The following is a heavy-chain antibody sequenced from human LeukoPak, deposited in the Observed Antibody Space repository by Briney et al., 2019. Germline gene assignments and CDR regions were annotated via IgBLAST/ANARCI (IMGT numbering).Heavy chain of an antibody. CDR1: GFTVSSSY. CDR2: LYSGGNT. V-gene: IGHV3-53*01. J-gene: IGHJ4*02. D-gene: IGHD5-24*01. CDR3: ARGSPEMATVFGV. Sequence: GKSLRLSCAASGFTVSSSYMSWVRQAPGKGLEWVSVLYSGGNTYYADSVKGRFTISRDNSKNTLCLQMNSLRAEDTAVYYCARGSPEMATVFGVWGQGTLVTVSS.